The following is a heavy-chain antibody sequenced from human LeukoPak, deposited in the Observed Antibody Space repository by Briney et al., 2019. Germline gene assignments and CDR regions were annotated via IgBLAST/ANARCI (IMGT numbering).Heavy chain of an antibody. J-gene: IGHJ5*02. V-gene: IGHV3-30*04. D-gene: IGHD1-20*01. CDR3: AKDNWNSFDP. CDR2: ISYDGSNK. CDR1: GFTFSSYA. Sequence: GGSLRLSCAASGFTFSSYAMHWVRQAPGKGLEWVAVISYDGSNKYYADSVKGRFTISRDNSKNTLYLQMNSLRAEDTAVYYCAKDNWNSFDPWGQGTLVTVSS.